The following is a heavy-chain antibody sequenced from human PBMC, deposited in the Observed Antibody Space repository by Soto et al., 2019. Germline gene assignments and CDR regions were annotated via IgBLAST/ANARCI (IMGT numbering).Heavy chain of an antibody. CDR1: GGSFSGYY. Sequence: PSETLSLTCAVYGGSFSGYYWSWIRQPPGKGLEWIGEINHSGSTNYNPSLKSRVTISVDTSKNQFSLKLSSVTAADTAVYYCARGGPRVVIPNNWFDPWGQGTLVTVSS. CDR2: INHSGST. D-gene: IGHD3-3*01. CDR3: ARGGPRVVIPNNWFDP. J-gene: IGHJ5*02. V-gene: IGHV4-34*01.